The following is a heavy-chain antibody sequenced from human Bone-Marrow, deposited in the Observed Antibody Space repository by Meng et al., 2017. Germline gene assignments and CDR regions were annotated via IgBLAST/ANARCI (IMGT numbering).Heavy chain of an antibody. V-gene: IGHV4-34*01. CDR2: INHSGST. D-gene: IGHD3-22*01. Sequence: AQLQPSGSCMLQPQQTLSLTFAVYGGSLRGYYWSWIRQPPGKGLEWIGEINHSGSTNYNPSLKSRVTISVDTSKNQFSLKLSSVTAADTAVYYCARVGVVVITPNWFDPWGQGTLVTVSS. CDR3: ARVGVVVITPNWFDP. CDR1: GGSLRGYY. J-gene: IGHJ5*02.